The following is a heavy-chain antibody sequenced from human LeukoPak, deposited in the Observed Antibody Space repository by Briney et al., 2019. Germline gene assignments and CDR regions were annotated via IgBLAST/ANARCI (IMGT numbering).Heavy chain of an antibody. CDR1: GGSFSGYY. D-gene: IGHD3-10*01. V-gene: IGHV4-34*01. J-gene: IGHJ4*02. Sequence: SETLSLTCAVYGGSFSGYYWSWIRQPPGKGLEWIGEINHSGSTNYNPSLKSRVTISVDTSKNQFSLKLSSVTAADTAVYYCARGRITMVRGVSPYFDYWGQGTLVTVSS. CDR2: INHSGST. CDR3: ARGRITMVRGVSPYFDY.